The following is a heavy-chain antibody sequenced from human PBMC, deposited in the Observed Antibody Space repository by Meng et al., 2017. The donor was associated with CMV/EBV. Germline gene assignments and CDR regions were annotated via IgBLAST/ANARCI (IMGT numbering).Heavy chain of an antibody. CDR1: GFTVSSNY. J-gene: IGHJ6*02. CDR2: IYSGGST. Sequence: GESLKISCAASGFTVSSNYMSWVRQAPGKGLEWVSVIYSGGSTYYADSVKGRFTISRDNSKNTLYLQMNSLGAEDTAVYYCARAEGEYQLQPYYYGMDVWGQGTTVTVSS. CDR3: ARAEGEYQLQPYYYGMDV. V-gene: IGHV3-66*02. D-gene: IGHD2-2*01.